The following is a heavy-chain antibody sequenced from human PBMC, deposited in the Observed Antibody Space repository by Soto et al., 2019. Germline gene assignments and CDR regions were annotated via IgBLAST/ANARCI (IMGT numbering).Heavy chain of an antibody. J-gene: IGHJ4*02. CDR3: ARGKTYSSSWYLGYYFDY. V-gene: IGHV1-3*01. Sequence: ASVKVSCKASGYTFTSHAMHWVRQAPGQRLEWMGWINAGSGYTQYSQKFHGRVTITRDASASTAYMELRSLRSDDTAVYYCARGKTYSSSWYLGYYFDYWGQGTLVTVSS. CDR1: GYTFTSHA. D-gene: IGHD6-13*01. CDR2: INAGSGYT.